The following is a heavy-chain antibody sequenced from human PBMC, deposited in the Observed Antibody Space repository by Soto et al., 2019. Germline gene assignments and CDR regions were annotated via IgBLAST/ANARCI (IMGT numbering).Heavy chain of an antibody. CDR2: VYYSENT. Sequence: LEPLSHTCTVSGGSSSSYYWGRISKPPGKGLEWIGSVYYSENTYYNPSLKSRVTISVDTSKNLFSLKLTSVTAADTAMYYCARPQFSGTYHDTFNIWGQGTMVT. J-gene: IGHJ3*02. CDR1: GGSSSSYY. D-gene: IGHD1-26*01. V-gene: IGHV4-39*02. CDR3: ARPQFSGTYHDTFNI.